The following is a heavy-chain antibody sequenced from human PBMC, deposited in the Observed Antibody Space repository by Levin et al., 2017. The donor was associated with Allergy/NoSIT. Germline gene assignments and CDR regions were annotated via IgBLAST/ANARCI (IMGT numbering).Heavy chain of an antibody. J-gene: IGHJ4*02. Sequence: GGSLRLSCAASGFTFSSYGMHWVRQAPGKGLEWVAVISYDGSNKYYADSVKGRFTISRDNSKNTLYLQMNSLRAEDTAVYYCAKAGGGIAARPLLGWGQGTLVTVSS. CDR1: GFTFSSYG. D-gene: IGHD6-6*01. CDR2: ISYDGSNK. V-gene: IGHV3-30*18. CDR3: AKAGGGIAARPLLG.